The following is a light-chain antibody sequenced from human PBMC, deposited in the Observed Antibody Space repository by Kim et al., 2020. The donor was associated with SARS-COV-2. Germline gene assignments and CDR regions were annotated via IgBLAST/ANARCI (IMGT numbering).Light chain of an antibody. Sequence: GQRVKIPCSGSSSNIGINAVTWYQLFPGTAPKLLIYNDDRRPSGVPDRFSGSKSGTSASLALSGLLSDDEADYYCATWDDSLEAWVFGGGTQLTVL. CDR2: NDD. V-gene: IGLV1-44*01. J-gene: IGLJ3*02. CDR3: ATWDDSLEAWV. CDR1: SSNIGINA.